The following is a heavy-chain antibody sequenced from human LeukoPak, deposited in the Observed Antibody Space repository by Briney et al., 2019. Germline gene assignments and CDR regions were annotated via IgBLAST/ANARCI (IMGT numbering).Heavy chain of an antibody. CDR1: GGSTSSYY. D-gene: IGHD1-26*01. CDR2: IYYSGST. Sequence: SETLSLTCTVSGGSTSSYYWSWIRQPPGKGLEWLGYIYYSGSTNYNPSLKSRVTISVDTSKNQFSLKLSSVTAADTAVYYCARNLVGASDYYYYMDVWGKGTTVTVSS. V-gene: IGHV4-59*01. J-gene: IGHJ6*03. CDR3: ARNLVGASDYYYYMDV.